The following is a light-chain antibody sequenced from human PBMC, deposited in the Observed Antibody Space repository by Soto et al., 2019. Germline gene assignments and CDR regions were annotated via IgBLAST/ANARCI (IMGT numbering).Light chain of an antibody. CDR1: QNVGSQ. V-gene: IGKV3-11*01. CDR3: QQRSDWPLT. Sequence: EIVLTQSPLSMSLSPGERATLSCRASQNVGSQLAWFQQKLGQAPRLLIYDASNRVTGIPARFSGSGSGTDFTLTISRVEPEDFAVYYCQQRSDWPLTFGGGTKVEIK. CDR2: DAS. J-gene: IGKJ4*01.